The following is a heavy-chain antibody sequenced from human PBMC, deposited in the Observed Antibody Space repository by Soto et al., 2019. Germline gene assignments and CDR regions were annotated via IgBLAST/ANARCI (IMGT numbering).Heavy chain of an antibody. CDR2: ISAYNGNT. J-gene: IGHJ5*02. V-gene: IGHV1-18*01. Sequence: ASVKVSCKASGYTFTSCGISWVRQAPGQGLEWMGWISAYNGNTNYAQKLQGRVTMTTDPSTSTAYMELRSLRSDDTAVYYCARTSPRAPRSQFDPWGQGPLVTVSS. CDR1: GYTFTSCG. CDR3: ARTSPRAPRSQFDP.